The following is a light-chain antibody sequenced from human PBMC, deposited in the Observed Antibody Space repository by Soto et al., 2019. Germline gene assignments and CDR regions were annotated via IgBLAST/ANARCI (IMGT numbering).Light chain of an antibody. CDR1: SSDVGGYNY. J-gene: IGLJ1*01. CDR3: SSYAGSNNLFV. CDR2: EVS. V-gene: IGLV2-8*01. Sequence: QSVLTQPPSASXSPGQSVTISCTGTSSDVGGYNYVSWYQQHPGKAPKLMIYEVSKRPSGVPDRFSGSKSGNTASLTVSGLQAEYEADYYCSSYAGSNNLFVFGTGTKVTVL.